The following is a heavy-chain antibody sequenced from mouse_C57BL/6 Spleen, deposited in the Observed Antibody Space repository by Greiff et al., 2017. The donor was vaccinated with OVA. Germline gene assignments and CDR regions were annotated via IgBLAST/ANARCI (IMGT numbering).Heavy chain of an antibody. CDR1: GYTFTSYW. D-gene: IGHD1-1*01. CDR3: ARDYGSDYAMDY. J-gene: IGHJ4*01. V-gene: IGHV1-50*01. Sequence: QVQLQQPGAELVKPGASVKLSCKASGYTFTSYWMQWVKQRPGQGLEWIGEFDPSDSYTNYNQKFKGKATLTVDTSSSTAYMQLSSLTSEDSAVYYCARDYGSDYAMDYWGQGTSVTVSS. CDR2: FDPSDSYT.